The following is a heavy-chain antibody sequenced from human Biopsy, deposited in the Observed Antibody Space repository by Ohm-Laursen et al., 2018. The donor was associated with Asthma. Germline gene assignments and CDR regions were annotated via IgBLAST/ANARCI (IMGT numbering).Heavy chain of an antibody. CDR1: GFTFSSYG. CDR3: AKDERLYYGSDSKYMQPVPLGD. D-gene: IGHD3-10*01. J-gene: IGHJ4*02. Sequence: SLRLSCAASGFTFSSYGMHWVRQAPGKGLEWVALISNDGSSKYYADSVEGRFTISRDISKNTLYLQMNSLRAEDTAVYYCAKDERLYYGSDSKYMQPVPLGDWGQGTLVIVSA. CDR2: ISNDGSSK. V-gene: IGHV3-30*18.